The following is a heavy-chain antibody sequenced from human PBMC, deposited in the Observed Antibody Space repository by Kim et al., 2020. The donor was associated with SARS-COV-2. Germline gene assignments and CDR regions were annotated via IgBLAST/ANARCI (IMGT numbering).Heavy chain of an antibody. CDR3: ARVNSGYVLYYFDY. CDR2: ISYDGSNK. CDR1: GFTFSSYA. J-gene: IGHJ4*02. D-gene: IGHD5-12*01. V-gene: IGHV3-30-3*01. Sequence: GGSLRLSCAASGFTFSSYAMHWVRQAPGKGLEWVAVISYDGSNKYYADSVKGRFTISRDNSKNTLYLQMNSLRAEDTAVYYCARVNSGYVLYYFDYWGQGTLVTVSS.